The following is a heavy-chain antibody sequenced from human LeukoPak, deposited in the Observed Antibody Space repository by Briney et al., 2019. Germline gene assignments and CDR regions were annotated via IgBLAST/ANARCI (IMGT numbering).Heavy chain of an antibody. CDR2: INPNSGGT. CDR1: GYTFTGYY. CDR3: ARDMVQGVIDYYYYMDV. J-gene: IGHJ6*03. V-gene: IGHV1-2*02. Sequence: ASVKVSCKASGYTFTGYYMHWVRQAPGQGLEWMGWINPNSGGTNYAQKFQGRVTMTRDTSITTAYMELSRLRSDDTAVYYCARDMVQGVIDYYYYMDVWGKGTTLTVSS. D-gene: IGHD3-10*01.